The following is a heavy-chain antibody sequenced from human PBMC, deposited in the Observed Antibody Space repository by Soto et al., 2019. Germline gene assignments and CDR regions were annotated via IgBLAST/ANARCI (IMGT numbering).Heavy chain of an antibody. CDR2: IIPIFGTA. D-gene: IGHD6-13*01. Sequence: ASVKVSCKASGGTFSSYAISWVRQAPGQGLEWMGGIIPIFGTANYAQKFQGRVTITADESTSTAYMELSSLRSEDTAVYYWARDWAAAGPFDDWGQGTLVTVAS. V-gene: IGHV1-69*13. CDR3: ARDWAAAGPFDD. CDR1: GGTFSSYA. J-gene: IGHJ4*02.